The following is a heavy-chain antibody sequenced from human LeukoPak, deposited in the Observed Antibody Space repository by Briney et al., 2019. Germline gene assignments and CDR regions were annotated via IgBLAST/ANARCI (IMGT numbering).Heavy chain of an antibody. Sequence: ASVKVSCKASGYTFTGYYMHWVRQAPGQGLEWMGWINPNSGGTNYAQKFQGRVTMTRDTSISTAYMELSRLRSDDTAVYYCARGFTPMVRGVPFWFDPWGQGTLVTVSS. V-gene: IGHV1-2*02. CDR1: GYTFTGYY. J-gene: IGHJ5*02. CDR2: INPNSGGT. D-gene: IGHD3-10*01. CDR3: ARGFTPMVRGVPFWFDP.